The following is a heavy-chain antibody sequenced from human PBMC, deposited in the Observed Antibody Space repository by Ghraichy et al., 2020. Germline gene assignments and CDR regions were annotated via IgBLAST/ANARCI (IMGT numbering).Heavy chain of an antibody. CDR3: AKGPHIAARPLEYFDY. Sequence: GGSLRLSCAASGFTFSSYAMSWVRQAPGKGLEWVSGISGSGGSTYYADSVKGRFTISRDKSKNTLYLQMNSLRAEDTAGYYCAKGPHIAARPLEYFDYWGQGTLVTVSS. CDR1: GFTFSSYA. CDR2: ISGSGGST. V-gene: IGHV3-23*01. D-gene: IGHD6-6*01. J-gene: IGHJ4*02.